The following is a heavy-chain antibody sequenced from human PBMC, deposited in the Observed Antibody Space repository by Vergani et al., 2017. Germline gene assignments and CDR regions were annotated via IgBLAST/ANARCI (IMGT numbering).Heavy chain of an antibody. CDR1: GFTFTSSA. CDR3: AMTPKVRLVMVDFDY. D-gene: IGHD3-16*01. CDR2: IVVGCGNT. Sequence: QMQLVQSGPEVKKPGTSVKVSCKASGFTFTSSAVQWVRQARGQRLEWIGWIVVGCGNTNYAQKFQGRVTITADKSTSTAYMELSSLRSEDTAVYYCAMTPKVRLVMVDFDYWGQGTLVTVSS. V-gene: IGHV1-58*01. J-gene: IGHJ4*02.